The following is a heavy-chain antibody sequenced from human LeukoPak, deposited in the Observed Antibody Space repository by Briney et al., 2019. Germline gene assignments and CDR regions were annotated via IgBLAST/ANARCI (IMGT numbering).Heavy chain of an antibody. CDR2: IYSGGST. J-gene: IGHJ4*02. D-gene: IGHD6-6*01. CDR3: ARDRLYSSSSEDY. V-gene: IGHV3-53*01. CDR1: GFTFSSTY. Sequence: GGSLRPSCAASGFTFSSTYMSWVRQAPGKGLEWVSVIYSGGSTYYSDSVKGRLTISRDNSKNTLYLQMNSLRAEDTAVYYCARDRLYSSSSEDYWGQGTLVTVSS.